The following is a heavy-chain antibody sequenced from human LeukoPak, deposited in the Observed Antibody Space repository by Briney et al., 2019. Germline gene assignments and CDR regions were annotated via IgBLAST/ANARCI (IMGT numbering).Heavy chain of an antibody. CDR2: IYHSGST. J-gene: IGHJ4*02. Sequence: PGGSLRLSCAASGFTFSSYRMNWVRQAPGKGLEWIGEIYHSGSTNYNPSLKSRVTISVDTSKNQFSLKLSSVTAADTAVYYCAGRGDSSGYYTYWGQGTLVTVSS. V-gene: IGHV4-34*08. CDR3: AGRGDSSGYYTY. D-gene: IGHD3-22*01. CDR1: GFTFSSYR.